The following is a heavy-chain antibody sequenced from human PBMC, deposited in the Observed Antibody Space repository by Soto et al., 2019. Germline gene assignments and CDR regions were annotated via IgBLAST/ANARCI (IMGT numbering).Heavy chain of an antibody. CDR2: IIPIFGTA. D-gene: IGHD6-13*01. CDR1: GGTFSSYA. CDR3: ASREILGAAAGTHY. Sequence: PVKVSCKASGGTFSSYAISWGRQAPGQGLEWMGGIIPIFGTANYAQKFQGRVTITADESTSTAYMELSSLRSEDTAVYYCASREILGAAAGTHYWGQGTLVTVSS. J-gene: IGHJ4*02. V-gene: IGHV1-69*13.